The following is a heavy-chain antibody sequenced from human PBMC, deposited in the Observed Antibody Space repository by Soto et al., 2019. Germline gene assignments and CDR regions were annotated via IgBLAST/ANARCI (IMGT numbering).Heavy chain of an antibody. CDR2: IIPILGIA. J-gene: IGHJ6*02. CDR1: GGTFSSYT. V-gene: IGHV1-69*02. D-gene: IGHD3-10*01. Sequence: QVQLVQSGAEVKKPGSSVKVSCKASGGTFSSYTISWVRQAPGQGLEWMGRIIPILGIANYAQKFQGRVMIPADKATSTAYMELSRLRSEATAVYYCASMVRGSDYYYGMDVWGPGTTVTGFS. CDR3: ASMVRGSDYYYGMDV.